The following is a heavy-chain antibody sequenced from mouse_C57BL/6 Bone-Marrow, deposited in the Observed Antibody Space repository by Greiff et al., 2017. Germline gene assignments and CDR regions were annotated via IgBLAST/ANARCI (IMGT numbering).Heavy chain of an antibody. CDR2: FHPFIGDT. Sequence: QVQLQQSGAELVKPGASVKMSCKASGYTFTTYPLEWMKQNHGHGLEWIGHFHPFIGDTNYNEKFKGKATLTVDKSSSTDYLGLSRLTAEYSAVYYCARGGISGGYYFDDWGPGTTLTGSS. V-gene: IGHV1-47*01. CDR1: GYTFTTYP. D-gene: IGHD1-1*02. CDR3: ARGGISGGYYFDD. J-gene: IGHJ2*01.